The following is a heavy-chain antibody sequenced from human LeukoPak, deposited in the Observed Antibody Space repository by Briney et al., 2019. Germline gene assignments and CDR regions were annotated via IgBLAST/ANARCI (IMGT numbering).Heavy chain of an antibody. D-gene: IGHD2-2*01. J-gene: IGHJ3*02. V-gene: IGHV1-24*01. CDR2: FDPEDGET. CDR1: GYTLTELS. Sequence: GASVKVSCKVSGYTLTELSMHWVRQAPGKGLEWIGGFDPEDGETIYAQKFQGRVTMTEDTSTDTAYMELSSLRSEDTAVYYCATAPAYGDDAFDIWGQGTMVTVSS. CDR3: ATAPAYGDDAFDI.